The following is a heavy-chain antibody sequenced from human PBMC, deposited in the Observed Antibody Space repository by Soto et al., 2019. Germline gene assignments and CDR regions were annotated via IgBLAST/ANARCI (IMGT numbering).Heavy chain of an antibody. CDR1: GGSISGYY. CDR3: ARDLWGYCGTDCYPLDV. D-gene: IGHD2-21*02. CDR2: RYNTGST. V-gene: IGHV4-59*01. J-gene: IGHJ6*02. Sequence: PSETLSLTCTVSGGSISGYYWSWIRQPPGKGLEWIGYRYNTGSTVYNPSFKSRVTISVDTSKNQFSLTLNSVTAADTAVYYCARDLWGYCGTDCYPLDVWGQGTTVT.